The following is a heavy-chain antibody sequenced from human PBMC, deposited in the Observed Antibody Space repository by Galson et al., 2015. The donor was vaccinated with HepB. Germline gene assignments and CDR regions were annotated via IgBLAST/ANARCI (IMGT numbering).Heavy chain of an antibody. Sequence: SLRLSCAASGFTFSSYAMSWVRQAPGKGLEWVSAISGSGGSTYYADSVKGRFTISRDNFKNTLYLQMNSLRAEDTAVYYCAKLYCSGGSCYSPAYYYYYGMDVWGQGTTVTVSS. CDR1: GFTFSSYA. D-gene: IGHD2-15*01. CDR2: ISGSGGST. CDR3: AKLYCSGGSCYSPAYYYYYGMDV. V-gene: IGHV3-23*01. J-gene: IGHJ6*02.